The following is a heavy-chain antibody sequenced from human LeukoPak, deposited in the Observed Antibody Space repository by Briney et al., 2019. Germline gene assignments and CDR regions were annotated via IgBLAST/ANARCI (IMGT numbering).Heavy chain of an antibody. D-gene: IGHD6-19*01. V-gene: IGHV4-61*05. CDR3: ALISGAASM. CDR2: IYYSGST. J-gene: IGHJ4*02. Sequence: SETLSLTCTVSGGSISSSSYYWGWIRQPPGKGLEWIGYIYYSGSTNYNPSLKSRVTISVDTSKNQFSLKLSSVTAADTAVYYCALISGAASMWGQGTLVTVSS. CDR1: GGSISSSSYY.